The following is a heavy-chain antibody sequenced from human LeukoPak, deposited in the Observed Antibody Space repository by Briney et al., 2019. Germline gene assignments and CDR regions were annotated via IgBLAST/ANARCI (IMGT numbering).Heavy chain of an antibody. Sequence: SGGSLRLSCAASGFTFSNAWMSWVRQAPGKGLEWVGRIKSKTDGGTTDYAAPVKGRFAISRDDSKNTLYVQMNSLKTEDTAVYYCTTGPYDYGSGTYYHWGQGTLVTVSS. CDR1: GFTFSNAW. CDR3: TTGPYDYGSGTYYH. J-gene: IGHJ4*02. D-gene: IGHD3-10*01. CDR2: IKSKTDGGTT. V-gene: IGHV3-15*01.